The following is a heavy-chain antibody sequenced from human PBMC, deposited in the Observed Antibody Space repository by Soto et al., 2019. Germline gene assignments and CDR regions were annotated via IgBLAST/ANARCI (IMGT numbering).Heavy chain of an antibody. CDR3: AKDAGYYYDSSGYYYYYYGMDV. CDR2: ISYDGSNK. V-gene: IGHV3-30*18. CDR1: GFTFSSYG. D-gene: IGHD3-22*01. Sequence: LRLSCAASGFTFSSYGVHWVRQAPCKGLEWVAVISYDGSNKYYADSVKGRFTISRDNSKNTLYLQMDSLRAEDTAVYYCAKDAGYYYDSSGYYYYYYGMDVWGQGTTVTVYS. J-gene: IGHJ6*02.